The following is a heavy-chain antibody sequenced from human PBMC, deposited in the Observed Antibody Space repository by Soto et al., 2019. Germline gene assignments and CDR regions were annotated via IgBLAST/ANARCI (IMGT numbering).Heavy chain of an antibody. CDR2: IYKDFT. CDR1: GFTVTDIY. CDR3: AREPRYCSGGRCSIMGDAFDI. Sequence: VQLVESGGGLVQPGGSLGLSCVASGFTVTDIYMNWVRQAPGKGLEWVSVIYKDFTDYADFVRGRFSVSTDTSKTALYLELDNLRAEDTAVYYCAREPRYCSGGRCSIMGDAFDIWGQGAMVTVSS. J-gene: IGHJ3*02. D-gene: IGHD2-15*01. V-gene: IGHV3-66*01.